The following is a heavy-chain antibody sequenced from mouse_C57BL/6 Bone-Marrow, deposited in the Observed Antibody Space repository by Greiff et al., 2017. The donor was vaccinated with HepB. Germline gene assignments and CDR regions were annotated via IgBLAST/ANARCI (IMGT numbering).Heavy chain of an antibody. Sequence: QVQLQQSGPELVKPGASVKISCKASGYSFTSYYIHWVKQRPGQGLEWIGWIYPGSGNTKYNEKFKGKATLTADTSSSTAYMQLSSLTSEDSAVYHCARRTAQAYFDYWGQGTTLTVSS. CDR2: IYPGSGNT. D-gene: IGHD3-2*02. J-gene: IGHJ2*01. CDR1: GYSFTSYY. CDR3: ARRTAQAYFDY. V-gene: IGHV1-66*01.